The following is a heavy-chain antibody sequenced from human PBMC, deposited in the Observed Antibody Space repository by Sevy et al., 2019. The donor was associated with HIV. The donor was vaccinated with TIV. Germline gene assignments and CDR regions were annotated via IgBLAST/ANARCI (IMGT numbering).Heavy chain of an antibody. CDR1: GGSFSGYY. J-gene: IGHJ5*02. V-gene: IGHV4-34*01. D-gene: IGHD1-7*01. Sequence: SETLSLTCAVYGGSFSGYYWSWIRQPPGKGLEWVGEINHSGSTNYNPSLKSRVTISVGTSKNQFSLKLSTVTAADTAVYYCARAYGLELRRGWFDPWGQGTLVTVSS. CDR2: INHSGST. CDR3: ARAYGLELRRGWFDP.